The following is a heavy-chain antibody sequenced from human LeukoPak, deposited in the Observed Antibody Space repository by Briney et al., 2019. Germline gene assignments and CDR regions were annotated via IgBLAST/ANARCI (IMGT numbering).Heavy chain of an antibody. CDR1: GFTFSSYA. J-gene: IGHJ4*02. CDR3: AKTPYSNPFRVPFDY. V-gene: IGHV3-23*01. D-gene: IGHD4-11*01. Sequence: GGYLRLSCAASGFTFSSYAMSWVRQAPGKGLEWVSAISGSGGSTYYADSVKGRFTISRDNSKNTLYLQMNSLRAEDTAVYYCAKTPYSNPFRVPFDYWGQGTLVTVSS. CDR2: ISGSGGST.